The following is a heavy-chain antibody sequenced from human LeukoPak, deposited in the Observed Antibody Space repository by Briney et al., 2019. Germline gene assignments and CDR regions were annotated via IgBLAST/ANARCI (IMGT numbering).Heavy chain of an antibody. D-gene: IGHD4-17*01. Sequence: GESLKISCKGSGYRFNAYWIAWVRQMPGKGLEWMGIIYPDDSDTRYSPSFQGQVTISADKSISTAYLQWSSLKASDTAMYYCANPLPYGDYVNYWGQGTLVTVSS. J-gene: IGHJ4*02. V-gene: IGHV5-51*01. CDR2: IYPDDSDT. CDR1: GYRFNAYW. CDR3: ANPLPYGDYVNY.